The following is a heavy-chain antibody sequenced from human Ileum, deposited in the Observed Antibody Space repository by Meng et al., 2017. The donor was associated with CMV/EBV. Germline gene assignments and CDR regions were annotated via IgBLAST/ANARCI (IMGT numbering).Heavy chain of an antibody. CDR3: ASELGN. V-gene: IGHV4-61*02. J-gene: IGHJ4*02. CDR2: IYTSGST. Sequence: QVQLQGSGPGLGKPAQTLSLTCSVSGGSINSGNSYWSWIRQPAGQGLEWIGRIYTSGSTEYNPSLKSRVTISVDTSNNQFSLKLSSVTAADTAVYYCASELGNWGQGTLVTVSS. CDR1: GGSINSGNSY.